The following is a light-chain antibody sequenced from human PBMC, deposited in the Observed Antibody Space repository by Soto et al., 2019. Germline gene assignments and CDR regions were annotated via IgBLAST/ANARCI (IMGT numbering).Light chain of an antibody. V-gene: IGKV3D-20*02. CDR3: QHRTNWPPVT. CDR1: QSVDSAF. J-gene: IGKJ5*01. CDR2: GAS. Sequence: EIVLTQSPGSLSLSLGERATLSCRASQSVDSAFFAWYQQKPGQPPRLLMYGASRRATGIPDRFSGSGSGTDFTLTISRLEPEDFAVYYCQHRTNWPPVTFGQGTRLEIK.